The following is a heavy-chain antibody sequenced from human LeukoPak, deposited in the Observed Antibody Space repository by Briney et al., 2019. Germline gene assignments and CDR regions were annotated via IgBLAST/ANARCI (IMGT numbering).Heavy chain of an antibody. CDR1: GGSISSYY. Sequence: PSETLSLTCTVSGGSISSYYWSWIRQPAGKGLEWIGYIYYSGSTNYNPSLKSRVTISVDTSKNQFSLKLSSVTAADTAVYYCARQSITMIVGGAFDIWGQGTMVTVSS. CDR2: IYYSGST. D-gene: IGHD3-22*01. CDR3: ARQSITMIVGGAFDI. J-gene: IGHJ3*02. V-gene: IGHV4-59*08.